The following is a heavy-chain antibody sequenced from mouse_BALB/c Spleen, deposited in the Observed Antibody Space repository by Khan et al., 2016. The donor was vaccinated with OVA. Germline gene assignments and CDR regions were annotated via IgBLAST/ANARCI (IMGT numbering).Heavy chain of an antibody. CDR3: ATLYGNPFVF. D-gene: IGHD2-1*01. CDR2: IDPPNDDS. Sequence: EVQLQQSGAELVKPGASVKLSCSASGFNIKDTYIHWMKQRPEQGLEGIGRIDPPNDDSKYGPKFQAKATLTADTSSNTAYLQLSSLTSEDTAVYYCATLYGNPFVFWGQGTLVSVSA. V-gene: IGHV14-3*02. J-gene: IGHJ3*01. CDR1: GFNIKDTY.